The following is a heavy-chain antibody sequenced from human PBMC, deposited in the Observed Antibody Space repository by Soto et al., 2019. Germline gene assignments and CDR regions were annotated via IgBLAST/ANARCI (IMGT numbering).Heavy chain of an antibody. CDR2: MNPNSGNT. J-gene: IGHJ4*02. CDR3: ARGVAYYDSSGYYYPGYFDY. D-gene: IGHD3-22*01. Sequence: ASVKVSCKASGYTFTSYDINWVRQATGQGLEWMGWMNPNSGNTGYAQKFQGRVTMTRNTSISTAYMELSSLGSEDTAVYYCARGVAYYDSSGYYYPGYFDYWGQGTLVTVSS. CDR1: GYTFTSYD. V-gene: IGHV1-8*01.